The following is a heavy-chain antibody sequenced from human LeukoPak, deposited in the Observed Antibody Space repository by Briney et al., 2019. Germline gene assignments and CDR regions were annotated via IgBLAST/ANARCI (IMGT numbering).Heavy chain of an antibody. J-gene: IGHJ4*02. CDR2: ISNSGGST. Sequence: AGGSLRLSCAASGFTFSSYAMSWVRQAPGKGLEWVSAISNSGGSTYYADSVKGRFTISRDNSKNTVYLQMNSLRDEDAAVYYCAKSLTSLKLYYFDYWGQGTLVTVSS. CDR1: GFTFSSYA. V-gene: IGHV3-23*01. D-gene: IGHD2-2*01. CDR3: AKSLTSLKLYYFDY.